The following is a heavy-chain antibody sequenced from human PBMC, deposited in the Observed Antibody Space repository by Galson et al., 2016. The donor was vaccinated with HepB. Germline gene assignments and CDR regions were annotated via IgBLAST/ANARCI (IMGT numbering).Heavy chain of an antibody. D-gene: IGHD1-26*01. CDR1: GFSLNTTGVG. J-gene: IGHJ4*02. CDR3: VHIVHSGSYYYFAY. V-gene: IGHV2-5*02. CDR2: IYWDGDE. Sequence: PALVKPTQTLTLTCIFSGFSLNTTGVGVGWMRQPPGKTLEWLAHIYWDGDERYSPSLKSRLTITKDTSKNRVVLTMTNMDPVDTATYYCVHIVHSGSYYYFAYWGQGTLVTVSS.